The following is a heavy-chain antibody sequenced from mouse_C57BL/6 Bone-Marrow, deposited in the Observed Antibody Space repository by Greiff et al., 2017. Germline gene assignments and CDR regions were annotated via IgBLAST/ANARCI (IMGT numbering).Heavy chain of an antibody. Sequence: QVQLQQSGAELARPGASVKMSCKASGYTFNSYTMHWVKQRPGQGLEWIGYINPSSGYTKYNQKFKDKATLTADKSSSTAYMQLSSLTSEDSAVYYCARGGNYGYYYAMDYWGQGTSVTVSS. CDR2: INPSSGYT. V-gene: IGHV1-4*01. J-gene: IGHJ4*01. CDR3: ARGGNYGYYYAMDY. CDR1: GYTFNSYT. D-gene: IGHD2-1*01.